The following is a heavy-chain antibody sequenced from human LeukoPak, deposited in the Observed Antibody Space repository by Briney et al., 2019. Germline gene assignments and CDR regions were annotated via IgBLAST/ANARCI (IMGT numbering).Heavy chain of an antibody. CDR1: GGSTNSYY. V-gene: IGHV4-4*07. D-gene: IGHD2-2*01. CDR2: IYSSGNT. J-gene: IGHJ4*02. CDR3: ARVKASSTSWTFDQ. Sequence: PSETLSLTCRVSGGSTNSYYWSWIRQSGGKGLEWIGRIYSSGNTVYNPSLNSRLTMSIDTSKNQFSLTLKSVTATDTAVYYCARVKASSTSWTFDQWGQGALVTVSS.